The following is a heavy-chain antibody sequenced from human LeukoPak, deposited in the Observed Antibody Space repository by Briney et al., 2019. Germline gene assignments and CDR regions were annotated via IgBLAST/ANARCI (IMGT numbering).Heavy chain of an antibody. CDR3: ARLGRYCSSTSCPLWFDP. CDR1: GYSFTSYW. CDR2: IYPGDSDT. V-gene: IGHV5-51*01. J-gene: IGHJ5*02. D-gene: IGHD2-2*01. Sequence: GESLKISCKGSGYSFTSYWIGWVRQMPGKGLEWIGIIYPGDSDTRYSPSFQGRVTISADKSISTAYLQWSSLKASDTAMYYCARLGRYCSSTSCPLWFDPWGQGTLVTVSS.